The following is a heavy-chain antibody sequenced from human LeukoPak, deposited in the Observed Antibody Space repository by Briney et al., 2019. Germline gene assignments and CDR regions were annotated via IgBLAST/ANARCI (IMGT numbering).Heavy chain of an antibody. Sequence: PGGSLRLSCAASGFTFSSYSMNWVRQAPGKGLEWVSSISSSSSYIYYADSVKGRFTISRDNSKNTLYLQMNSLRAEDTAVYYCTRVVVPAAIPYYFDYWGQGTLVTVSS. J-gene: IGHJ4*02. D-gene: IGHD2-2*01. CDR2: ISSSSSYI. CDR3: TRVVVPAAIPYYFDY. CDR1: GFTFSSYS. V-gene: IGHV3-21*04.